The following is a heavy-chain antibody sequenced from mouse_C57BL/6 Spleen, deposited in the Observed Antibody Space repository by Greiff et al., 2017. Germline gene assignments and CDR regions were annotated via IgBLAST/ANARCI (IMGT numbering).Heavy chain of an antibody. J-gene: IGHJ4*01. Sequence: QVQLQQPGTELVKPGASVKLSCKASGYTFTSYWMHWVKQRPGQGLEWIGNINPSNGGTNYNEKFKSKATLSVDKSSSTSYMQLSSLTSEDSAVYYFARSGYYGSSYVNYAMDYWGQGTSVTVSS. CDR3: ARSGYYGSSYVNYAMDY. CDR1: GYTFTSYW. CDR2: INPSNGGT. D-gene: IGHD1-1*01. V-gene: IGHV1-53*01.